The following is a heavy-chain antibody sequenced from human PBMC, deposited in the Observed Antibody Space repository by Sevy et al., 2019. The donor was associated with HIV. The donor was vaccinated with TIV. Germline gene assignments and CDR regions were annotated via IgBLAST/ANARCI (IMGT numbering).Heavy chain of an antibody. D-gene: IGHD6-13*01. CDR3: ATGLFWLKTQQLVTAGQFDY. V-gene: IGHV1-24*01. J-gene: IGHJ4*02. CDR1: GYTLTELS. Sequence: ASVKVSCKVSGYTLTELSMHWVRQAPGKGLEWMGGFDPEDGETIYAQQFQGRVTMTEDTSTDTAYMELSTLRSQDTALYYWATGLFWLKTQQLVTAGQFDYWAQGTLVSVSS. CDR2: FDPEDGET.